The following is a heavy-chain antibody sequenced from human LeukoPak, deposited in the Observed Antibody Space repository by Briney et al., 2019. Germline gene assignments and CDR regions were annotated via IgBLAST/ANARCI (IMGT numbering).Heavy chain of an antibody. J-gene: IGHJ4*02. Sequence: PGGSLRLSCAASGFTFSSYDMSWVRQAPGKGLEWVSGITYSSGYTYYADSVKGRFTISRDNSRNTLYLQMNSLRAEDTAVYFCASRRDGFTNLFDYWGQGTLVTVSS. CDR3: ASRRDGFTNLFDY. V-gene: IGHV3-23*01. D-gene: IGHD5-24*01. CDR2: ITYSSGYT. CDR1: GFTFSSYD.